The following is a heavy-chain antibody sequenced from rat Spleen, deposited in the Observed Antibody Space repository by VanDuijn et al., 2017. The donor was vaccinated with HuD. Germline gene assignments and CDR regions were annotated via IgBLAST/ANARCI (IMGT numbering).Heavy chain of an antibody. J-gene: IGHJ1*01. CDR3: ARGTSGYYWYFDF. Sequence: EVQLQESGPGLVKPSQSLSLTCSVTGSSITSHYWGWIRKFPGHKMEYMGYISYSGSTSYNPSLKSQFSITRNTSKNQFFLQLNSVTTEDTATYYCARGTSGYYWYFDFWGPGTMVTVSS. CDR1: GSSITSHY. V-gene: IGHV3-1*01. CDR2: ISYSGST.